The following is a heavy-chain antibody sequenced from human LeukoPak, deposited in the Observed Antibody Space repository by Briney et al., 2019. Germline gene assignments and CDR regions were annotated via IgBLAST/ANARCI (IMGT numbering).Heavy chain of an antibody. CDR2: MYSSGTT. CDR1: GFTVSRHY. V-gene: IGHV3-66*01. D-gene: IGHD1-26*01. J-gene: IGHJ4*02. CDR3: ARFMGASGFDF. Sequence: YPGGSLRLSCVVSGFTVSRHYMSWVRQPPVKGLEWVSVMYSSGTTYYADSVKGRFTISRDNSKSTAYLQMNSLRVEDTAVYYCARFMGASGFDFWGQGTLVTVSS.